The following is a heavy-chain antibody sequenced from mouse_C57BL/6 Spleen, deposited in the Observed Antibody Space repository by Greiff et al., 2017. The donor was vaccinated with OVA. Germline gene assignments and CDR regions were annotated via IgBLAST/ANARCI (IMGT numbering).Heavy chain of an antibody. J-gene: IGHJ4*01. CDR1: GYTFTSYW. CDR3: ARSGVSTVVDAMDY. D-gene: IGHD1-1*01. CDR2: IDPSDSET. V-gene: IGHV1-52*01. Sequence: QVQLQQPGAELVRPGSSVKLSCKASGYTFTSYWMHWVKQRPIQGLEWIGNIDPSDSETHYNQKFKDKATLTVDKSSSTAYMQLSSLTSEDSAVYYCARSGVSTVVDAMDYWGQGTSVTVSS.